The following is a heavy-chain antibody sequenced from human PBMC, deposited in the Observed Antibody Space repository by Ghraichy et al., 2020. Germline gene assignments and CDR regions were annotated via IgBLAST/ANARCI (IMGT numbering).Heavy chain of an antibody. CDR3: ASSAGLGIAAYYFDY. V-gene: IGHV4-39*01. J-gene: IGHJ4*02. CDR2: IYYSGST. Sequence: SQTLSLTCTVSGGSISSSSYYWGWIRQPPGKGLEWIGSIYYSGSTYYNPSLKSRVTISVDTSKNQFSLKLSSVTAGDTAVYYCASSAGLGIAAYYFDYWGQGTLVTVSS. D-gene: IGHD6-25*01. CDR1: GGSISSSSYY.